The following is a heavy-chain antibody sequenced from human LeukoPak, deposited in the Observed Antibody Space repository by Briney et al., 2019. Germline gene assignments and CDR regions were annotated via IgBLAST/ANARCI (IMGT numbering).Heavy chain of an antibody. Sequence: GGSLRLSCAASGFTFSSYSMNWVRQAPGKGLEWVSSISSSSSYIYYADSVKGRFTISRDNAKNSLYLQMNSLRAEDTALYYCARGGATVNAFDIWGQGTMVTVSS. J-gene: IGHJ3*02. CDR2: ISSSSSYI. CDR3: ARGGATVNAFDI. CDR1: GFTFSSYS. D-gene: IGHD1-26*01. V-gene: IGHV3-21*04.